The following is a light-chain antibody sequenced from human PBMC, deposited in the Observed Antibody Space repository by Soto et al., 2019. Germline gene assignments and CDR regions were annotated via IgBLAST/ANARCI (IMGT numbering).Light chain of an antibody. CDR1: QSISRF. CDR3: QQSYSTPLT. CDR2: TAS. Sequence: DIQMTQSPSSLSASVGDRVTITCRASQSISRFLNWYQQIPGKAPKLLIFTASSLQSGVPSRFSGSGSGTDFTLTISSLRPADVATYYCQQSYSTPLTFGGGTKVEIK. J-gene: IGKJ4*01. V-gene: IGKV1-39*01.